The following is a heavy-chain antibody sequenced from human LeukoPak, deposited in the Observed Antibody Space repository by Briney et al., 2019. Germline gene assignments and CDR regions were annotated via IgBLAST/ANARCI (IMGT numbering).Heavy chain of an antibody. J-gene: IGHJ4*02. Sequence: GGSLRLSCAASGFTFSSYAMTWVRQAPGKGLDWVSSISGGGSNTYYADSVKGRFTISRDNSKNTLYLQMNSLGAGDTAVYYCAKSGTGYSSGWYDYWGQGTLVTVSS. CDR2: ISGGGSNT. V-gene: IGHV3-23*01. CDR3: AKSGTGYSSGWYDY. D-gene: IGHD6-19*01. CDR1: GFTFSSYA.